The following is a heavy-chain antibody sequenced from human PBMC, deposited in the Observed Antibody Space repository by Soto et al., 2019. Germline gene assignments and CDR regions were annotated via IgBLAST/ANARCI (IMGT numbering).Heavy chain of an antibody. J-gene: IGHJ4*02. CDR2: IWYDGSNK. V-gene: IGHV3-33*01. D-gene: IGHD3-3*01. CDR3: ARWASIFGVVKGYFDY. Sequence: GGSLRLSCAASGFTFSSYGMHWVRQAPGKGLEWVAVIWYDGSNKYYADSVKGRFTISRDNSKNTLYLQMNSLRAEDTAVYYCARWASIFGVVKGYFDYWGQGTLVTVSS. CDR1: GFTFSSYG.